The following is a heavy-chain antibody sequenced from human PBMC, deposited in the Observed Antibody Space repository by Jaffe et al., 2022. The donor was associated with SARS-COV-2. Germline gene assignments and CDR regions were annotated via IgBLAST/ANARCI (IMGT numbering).Heavy chain of an antibody. Sequence: EVQLVESGGGVVQPGGSLRLSCAASGFTFDDYAMHWVRQAPGKGLEWVSLISGDGGSTYYADSVKGRFTISRDNSKNSLYLQMNSLRTEDTALYYCAKENSYWRGYGMDVWGQGTTVTVSS. V-gene: IGHV3-43*02. J-gene: IGHJ6*02. CDR1: GFTFDDYA. D-gene: IGHD5-18*01. CDR2: ISGDGGST. CDR3: AKENSYWRGYGMDV.